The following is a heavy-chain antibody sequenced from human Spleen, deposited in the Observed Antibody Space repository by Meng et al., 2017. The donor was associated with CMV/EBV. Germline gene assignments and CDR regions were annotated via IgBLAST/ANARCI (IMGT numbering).Heavy chain of an antibody. D-gene: IGHD4-17*01. CDR1: GFTFCSSA. Sequence: SCSASGFTFCSSAMHWVRQAPGKGLEWVAVISYDGSNKYYADSVKGRFTISRDNSKNTLYLQMNSLRAEDTAVYYCASLTTVPKFDPWGQGTLVTVSS. CDR2: ISYDGSNK. J-gene: IGHJ5*02. CDR3: ASLTTVPKFDP. V-gene: IGHV3-30*04.